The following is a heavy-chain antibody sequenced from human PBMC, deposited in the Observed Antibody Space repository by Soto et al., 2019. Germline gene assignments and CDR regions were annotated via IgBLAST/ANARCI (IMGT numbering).Heavy chain of an antibody. CDR1: GYTFTSYD. CDR3: ARVGCSSTSFYTISYYHYFMDF. J-gene: IGHJ6*03. CDR2: MNPNSGNT. Sequence: ASVKVSCKASGYTFTSYDINWVRQATGQGLEWMGWMNPNSGNTGYAQKFQGRVTMTRNTSISTAYMELSSLRSEDTAVYYCARVGCSSTSFYTISYYHYFMDFCCKGSTVIVSS. V-gene: IGHV1-8*01. D-gene: IGHD2-2*02.